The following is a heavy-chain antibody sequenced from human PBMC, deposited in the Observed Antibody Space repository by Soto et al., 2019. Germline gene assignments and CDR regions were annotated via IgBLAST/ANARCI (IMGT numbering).Heavy chain of an antibody. V-gene: IGHV4-61*01. CDR3: ARDSAGSLQYSSSWYYKTNRFDY. CDR1: GGSVSSGIYY. J-gene: IGHJ4*02. Sequence: TSETLSLTCTVSGGSVSSGIYYWSWIRQPPGKGLERIGYIYYSGSTNYNPSLKSRVTISVDTSKNQFSLKLSSVTAADTAVYYCARDSAGSLQYSSSWYYKTNRFDYWGQGTLVTVSS. CDR2: IYYSGST. D-gene: IGHD6-13*01.